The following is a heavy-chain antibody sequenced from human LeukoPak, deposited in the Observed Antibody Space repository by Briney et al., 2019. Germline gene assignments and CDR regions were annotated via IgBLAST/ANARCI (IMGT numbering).Heavy chain of an antibody. CDR1: GGSFSGYY. Sequence: SETLSLTCAVYGGSFSGYYWSWIRQPPGKGLEWIGEINHSGSTNYNPSLKSRVTISVDTSKNQFSLKLRAVTAADTAVYYCARGGGYNWFDPWGQGTLVTVSS. CDR2: INHSGST. J-gene: IGHJ5*02. CDR3: ARGGGYNWFDP. V-gene: IGHV4-34*01.